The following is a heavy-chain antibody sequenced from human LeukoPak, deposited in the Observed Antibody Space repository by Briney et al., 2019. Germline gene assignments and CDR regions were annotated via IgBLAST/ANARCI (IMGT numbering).Heavy chain of an antibody. D-gene: IGHD1-14*01. V-gene: IGHV4-34*01. CDR2: INHSGST. CDR1: GGSFSTYY. J-gene: IGHJ4*02. Sequence: SETLSLTCAVYGGSFSTYYWSWIRQPPGKGLEWLGEINHSGSTNYNPSLKSRVTISVDTSKNQFSLKLSSMTAADTAVYYCARSGGTSYKIKYWGQGTLVTVSS. CDR3: ARSGGTSYKIKY.